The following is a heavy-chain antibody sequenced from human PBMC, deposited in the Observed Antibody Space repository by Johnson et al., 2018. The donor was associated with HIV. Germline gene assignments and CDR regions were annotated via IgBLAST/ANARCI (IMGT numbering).Heavy chain of an antibody. J-gene: IGHJ3*02. D-gene: IGHD1-26*01. CDR3: ARELIVGATNAFDI. CDR1: GFTFSSYD. CDR2: IATTGDR. V-gene: IGHV3-13*01. Sequence: EQLVESGGGLVQPGGSLRLSCAASGFTFSSYDMHWVRQTTGKGLEWVSSIATTGDRYYPGSVKGRFTISRENAKNSLYLQMNSLRAEDTALYYWARELIVGATNAFDIWGQGTMVTVSS.